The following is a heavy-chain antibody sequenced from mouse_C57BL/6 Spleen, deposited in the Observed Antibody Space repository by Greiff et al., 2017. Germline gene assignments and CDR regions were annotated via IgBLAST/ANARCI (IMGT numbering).Heavy chain of an antibody. J-gene: IGHJ2*01. CDR2: IDPSDSFT. CDR3: ASGNSHFDY. CDR1: GYTFTSYW. Sequence: QVQLQQPGAELVKPGASVKLSCKASGYTFTSYWMQWVKQRPGQGLAWIGEIDPSDSFTNYNQKFKGKATLPVDTSSSTAYMQLSSLTSEDSAVYYCASGNSHFDYWGQGTTLTVSS. V-gene: IGHV1-50*01. D-gene: IGHD4-1*02.